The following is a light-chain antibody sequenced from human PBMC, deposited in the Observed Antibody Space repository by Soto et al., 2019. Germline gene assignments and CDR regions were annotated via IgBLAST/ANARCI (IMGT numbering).Light chain of an antibody. CDR2: VAS. CDR1: QSVSSN. Sequence: EIVMSQSPATLSVSPGEIVTLSRRASQSVSSNVAWYQQKPGQAPRLLIYVASTRATGIPARFSGSGSGTEFTLTISSLQPEDFATYYCQQLNSYPLTFGGGTKVDNK. V-gene: IGKV3-15*01. CDR3: QQLNSYPLT. J-gene: IGKJ4*01.